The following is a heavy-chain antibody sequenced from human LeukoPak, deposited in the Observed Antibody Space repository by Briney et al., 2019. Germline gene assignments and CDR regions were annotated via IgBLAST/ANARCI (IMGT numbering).Heavy chain of an antibody. V-gene: IGHV4-39*01. Sequence: WIRQPPGRGGGWVGSIYYSGSTYYNPSLKSRVTISVDTSKNQFPLKLSSVTAADTAVYYCASPAEGSSWYAYWGQGTLVTVSS. CDR2: IYYSGST. CDR3: ASPAEGSSWYAY. J-gene: IGHJ4*02. D-gene: IGHD6-13*01.